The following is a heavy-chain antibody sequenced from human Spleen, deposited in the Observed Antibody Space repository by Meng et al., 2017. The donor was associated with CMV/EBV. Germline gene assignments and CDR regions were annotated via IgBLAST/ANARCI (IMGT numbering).Heavy chain of an antibody. CDR1: GGSISSSSYY. Sequence: SETLSLTCTVPGGSISSSSYYWGWIRQPPGKGLEWIGSIYYSGSTYYNPSLKSRVTISVDTSKNQFSLKLSSVTAADTAVYYCARHGRQLWPRGYYFDYWGQGTLVTVSS. D-gene: IGHD5-18*01. CDR3: ARHGRQLWPRGYYFDY. J-gene: IGHJ4*02. CDR2: IYYSGST. V-gene: IGHV4-39*01.